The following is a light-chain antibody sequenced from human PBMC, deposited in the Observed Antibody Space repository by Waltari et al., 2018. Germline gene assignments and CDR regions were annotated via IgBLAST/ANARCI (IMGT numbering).Light chain of an antibody. V-gene: IGLV1-40*01. CDR3: QSYDSSLSGLYV. CDR1: SSHTGAGYD. CDR2: GNS. Sequence: QSVLTQPPSVSGAPGQRVTISCTGSSSHTGAGYDVHWYQQLPGTAPKLLIYGNSNRPSGVPDRFSGSKSGTSASLAITGLQAEDEADYYCQSYDSSLSGLYVFGTGTKVTVL. J-gene: IGLJ1*01.